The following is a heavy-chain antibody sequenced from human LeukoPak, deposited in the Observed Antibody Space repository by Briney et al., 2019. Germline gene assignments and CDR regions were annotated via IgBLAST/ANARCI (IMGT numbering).Heavy chain of an antibody. D-gene: IGHD3-22*01. CDR2: IRFDGSNK. J-gene: IGHJ5*02. CDR3: ANGGTYSSGP. V-gene: IGHV3-30*02. CDR1: GFTFSSCG. Sequence: GGSLRLSCAASGFTFSSCGMHWVRQAPGKGLEWVAFIRFDGSNKYYADSVKGRFTISRDNSKNTLYLQMNSLRAEDTAVYYCANGGTYSSGPWGQGTLVTVSS.